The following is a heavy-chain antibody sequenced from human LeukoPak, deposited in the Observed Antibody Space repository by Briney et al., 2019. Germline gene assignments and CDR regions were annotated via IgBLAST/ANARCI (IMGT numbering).Heavy chain of an antibody. CDR1: GFTFNTHW. CDR3: ASGYLDDFWSGHF. CDR2: IKEDGSAK. Sequence: GGSLRLSCVASGFTFNTHWMSWVRQVPGKGLEWVANIKEDGSAKYYVDSVKGRFIISRDNAKKSLYLQMNSLRAEDSAIYDCASGYLDDFWSGHFWGQGTQVTVSS. V-gene: IGHV3-7*01. D-gene: IGHD3-3*01. J-gene: IGHJ4*02.